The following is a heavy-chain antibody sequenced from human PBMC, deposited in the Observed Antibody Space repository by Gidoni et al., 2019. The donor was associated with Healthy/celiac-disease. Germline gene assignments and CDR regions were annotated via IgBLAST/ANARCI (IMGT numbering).Heavy chain of an antibody. V-gene: IGHV4-39*07. J-gene: IGHJ4*02. D-gene: IGHD6-13*01. Sequence: QLQLQESGPRLVKPSETLSLSCTVYGESVSNPDYYWGWVRQPPGKGLEWIGTVYYRGTTYYNPSLKSRVTILVHTSLNQFSLRLSSVTAADTAIYYCARDIRYSSSWSHFDFWGQGTLATVSP. CDR2: VYYRGTT. CDR1: GESVSNPDYY. CDR3: ARDIRYSSSWSHFDF.